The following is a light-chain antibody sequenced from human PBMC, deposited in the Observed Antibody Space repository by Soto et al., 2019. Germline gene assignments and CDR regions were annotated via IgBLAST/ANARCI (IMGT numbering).Light chain of an antibody. CDR1: SSDVGSYNY. V-gene: IGLV2-14*01. CDR3: SSYSSSSTLYV. Sequence: QSALTQPASVSGSPGQSITISCTGTSSDVGSYNYVSWYQQHPGKAPELMIYDVSNRPSGVSDRFSGSKSDNTASLTISGLQADDEADYYCSSYSSSSTLYVFGTGTKVTVL. J-gene: IGLJ1*01. CDR2: DVS.